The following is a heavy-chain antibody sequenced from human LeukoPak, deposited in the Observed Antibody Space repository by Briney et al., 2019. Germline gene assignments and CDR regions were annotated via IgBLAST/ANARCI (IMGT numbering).Heavy chain of an antibody. V-gene: IGHV1-69*04. J-gene: IGHJ6*03. CDR2: IIPILGIA. CDR1: GGTFSSYA. Sequence: GASVKVSCKASGGTFSSYAISWVRQAPGQGLEWMGRIIPILGIANYAQKFQGRVTITADKSTSTAYMELSSLRSEDTAVYYCARGARNYDILTGYYYYHYMDVWGKGTTVTVSS. CDR3: ARGARNYDILTGYYYYHYMDV. D-gene: IGHD3-9*01.